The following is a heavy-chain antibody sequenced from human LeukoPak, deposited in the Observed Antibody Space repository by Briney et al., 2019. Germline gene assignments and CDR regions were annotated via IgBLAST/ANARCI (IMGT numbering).Heavy chain of an antibody. CDR3: TSSGWYGDY. D-gene: IGHD6-19*01. CDR1: GFTFSSYA. CDR2: ISSSGGST. Sequence: PGGSLRLSCAASGFTFSSYAMSWVRQAPGKGLEWVSVISSSGGSTYYADSVKGRFTISRDNSKNTLYLQMNSLRAEDTAVYYCTSSGWYGDYWGQGTLVTVSS. J-gene: IGHJ4*02. V-gene: IGHV3-23*01.